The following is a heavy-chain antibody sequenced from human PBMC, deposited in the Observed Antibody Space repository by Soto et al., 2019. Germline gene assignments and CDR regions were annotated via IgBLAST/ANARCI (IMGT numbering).Heavy chain of an antibody. J-gene: IGHJ4*02. D-gene: IGHD3-22*01. CDR2: ISGYNANT. CDR3: ARGGYYYDSCGYYSDY. CDR1: GYTFTGYG. Sequence: QVQLVQSGAEVKKPGASVKVSCKASGYTFTGYGIGWVRQAPGQGLEWMGWISGYNANTNYPQKLQGRITMTTDTSTSTAYMELRSLRSDDADVYSCARGGYYYDSCGYYSDYWGQGTLVTLSS. V-gene: IGHV1-18*01.